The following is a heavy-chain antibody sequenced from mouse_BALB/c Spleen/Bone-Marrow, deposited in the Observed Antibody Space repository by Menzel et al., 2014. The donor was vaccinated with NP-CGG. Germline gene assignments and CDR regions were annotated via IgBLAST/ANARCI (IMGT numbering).Heavy chain of an antibody. Sequence: EVQLQQSWAELVKPGASVKLSCTASGFNIKDTYMHWVKQRPEQGLEWIGRIDPANGNTKYDPKFQGKATITADTSSNTAYLQLSSLTSEDTAVYYCARVKLWSYAMDYWGQGTSVTVSS. D-gene: IGHD1-1*02. V-gene: IGHV14-3*02. CDR3: ARVKLWSYAMDY. J-gene: IGHJ4*01. CDR1: GFNIKDTY. CDR2: IDPANGNT.